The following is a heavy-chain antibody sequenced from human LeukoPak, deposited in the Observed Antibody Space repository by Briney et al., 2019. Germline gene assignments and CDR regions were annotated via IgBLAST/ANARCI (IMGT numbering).Heavy chain of an antibody. Sequence: GGSLRLSCADSGYTFSLYWMSWVRQAPGKGLEWVANIRQDGNEIYYVDSVKGRFTISRDNAKNSLYLQMNSLRVEDTAVYYCARDPDTTMGNPGFDPWGQGTLVTVSS. CDR3: ARDPDTTMGNPGFDP. CDR1: GYTFSLYW. CDR2: IRQDGNEI. J-gene: IGHJ5*02. D-gene: IGHD5-18*01. V-gene: IGHV3-7*01.